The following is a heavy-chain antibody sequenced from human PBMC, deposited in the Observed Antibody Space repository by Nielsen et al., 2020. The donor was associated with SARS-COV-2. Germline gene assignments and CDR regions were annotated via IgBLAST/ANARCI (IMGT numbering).Heavy chain of an antibody. CDR2: ISYDGSNK. Sequence: GESLKISCAASGFTFSSYGMHWVRQAPGKGLEWVAVISYDGSNKYYADSVKGRFTISRDNSKNTLYLQMNSLRAEDTAVYYCARDKTFMDVWGKGTTVTVSS. V-gene: IGHV3-30*03. CDR3: ARDKTFMDV. J-gene: IGHJ6*03. CDR1: GFTFSSYG.